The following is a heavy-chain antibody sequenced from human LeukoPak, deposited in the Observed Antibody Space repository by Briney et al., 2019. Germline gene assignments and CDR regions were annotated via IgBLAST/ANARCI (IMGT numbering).Heavy chain of an antibody. Sequence: SETLSLTCTVPGGSIISYYWSWLWQPAGKRHQWVGRIYTSGSTNYNPSLKSRVTMSVDTSKNQFSLNLSSVTAADTDVYYCASVGEPPYSSRWPRWSYWHFDLWGRGTLVTVSS. CDR3: ASVGEPPYSSRWPRWSYWHFDL. D-gene: IGHD6-19*01. J-gene: IGHJ2*01. V-gene: IGHV4-4*07. CDR1: GGSIISYY. CDR2: IYTSGST.